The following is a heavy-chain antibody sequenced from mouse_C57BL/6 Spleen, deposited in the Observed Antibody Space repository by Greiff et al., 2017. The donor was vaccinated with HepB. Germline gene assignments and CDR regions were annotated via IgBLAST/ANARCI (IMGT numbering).Heavy chain of an antibody. CDR3: ARRDYYGSPFDY. CDR2: IYPGDGDT. Sequence: VQLQQSGAELVKPGASVKISCKASGYAFSSYWMNWVKQRPGKGLEWIGQIYPGDGDTNYNGKFKGKATLTADKSSSTAYMQLSSLTSEDSAVYFCARRDYYGSPFDYWGQGTTLTVSS. J-gene: IGHJ2*01. V-gene: IGHV1-80*01. CDR1: GYAFSSYW. D-gene: IGHD1-1*01.